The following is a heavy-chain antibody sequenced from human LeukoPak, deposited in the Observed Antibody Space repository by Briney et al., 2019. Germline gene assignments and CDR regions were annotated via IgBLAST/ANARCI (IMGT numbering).Heavy chain of an antibody. CDR3: ARRRGRGYDLPSKYYFDY. D-gene: IGHD5-12*01. V-gene: IGHV4-59*08. CDR2: IYYSGST. CDR1: GGSIRSDY. Sequence: SETLSLTCTVSGGSIRSDYWSWIRQPPGKGLEWIGYIYYSGSTNYNPSLKSRVTISVDTSRNQFSLKLSSVTAADTAVYYCARRRGRGYDLPSKYYFDYWGQGTLVTVSS. J-gene: IGHJ4*02.